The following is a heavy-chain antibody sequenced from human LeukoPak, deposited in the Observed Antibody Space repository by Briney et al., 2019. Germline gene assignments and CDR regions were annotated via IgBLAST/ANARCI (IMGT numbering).Heavy chain of an antibody. J-gene: IGHJ6*02. CDR3: AIAHCSSTSCYNYYYYGMDV. CDR2: INHSGST. D-gene: IGHD2-2*02. V-gene: IGHV4-34*01. Sequence: SETLSLTCAVYGGSFSGYYWSWIRQPPGKGLEWIGEINHSGSTNYNPSLKSRVTISVDTSKNQFSLKLSSVTAADTAVYYCAIAHCSSTSCYNYYYYGMDVWGQGTTVTVSS. CDR1: GGSFSGYY.